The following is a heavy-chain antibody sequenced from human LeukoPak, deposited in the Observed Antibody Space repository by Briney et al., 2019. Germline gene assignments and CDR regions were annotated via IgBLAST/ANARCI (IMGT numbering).Heavy chain of an antibody. Sequence: GRSLRLSCAASGFTFSSYAMHWVRQAPGKGLEWVAVISYDGSNKYYADSAKGRFTISRDNSKNTLYLQMNSLRAEDTAVYYCAGDEAGTNQLDYWGQGTLVTVSS. J-gene: IGHJ4*02. CDR1: GFTFSSYA. CDR3: AGDEAGTNQLDY. CDR2: ISYDGSNK. V-gene: IGHV3-30*04. D-gene: IGHD6-19*01.